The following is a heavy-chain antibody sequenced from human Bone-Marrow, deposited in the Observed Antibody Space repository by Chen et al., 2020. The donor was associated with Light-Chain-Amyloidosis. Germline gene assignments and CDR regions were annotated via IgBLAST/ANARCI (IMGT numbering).Heavy chain of an antibody. J-gene: IGHJ4*02. Sequence: EVHLVETGGALIQPGVSLRLSCAASGFSVSRIYMSWVRQAPGKGLEWVSLIYSGGSTYYADFVKGRFTISRDSSKNTVYLQMNSLRAEDTALYYCATEGRDPGYSYGYLNYWGQGTLVTVSS. CDR3: ATEGRDPGYSYGYLNY. CDR2: IYSGGST. V-gene: IGHV3-53*02. CDR1: GFSVSRIY. D-gene: IGHD5-18*01.